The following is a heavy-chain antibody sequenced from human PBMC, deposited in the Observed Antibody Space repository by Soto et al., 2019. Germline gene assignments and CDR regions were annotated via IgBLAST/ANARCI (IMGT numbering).Heavy chain of an antibody. V-gene: IGHV3-23*01. J-gene: IGHJ2*01. CDR3: AKDPVVPAAMFGSGVGWYFDL. CDR1: GFTFSSYA. D-gene: IGHD2-2*01. CDR2: ISGSGGST. Sequence: EVQLLESGGGLVQPGGSLRLSCAASGFTFSSYAMSWVRQAPGKGLEWVSAISGSGGSTYYADSVKGRFTISRYNSKNTLYLQMNSLRAEDTAVYYCAKDPVVPAAMFGSGVGWYFDLWGRGTLVTVSS.